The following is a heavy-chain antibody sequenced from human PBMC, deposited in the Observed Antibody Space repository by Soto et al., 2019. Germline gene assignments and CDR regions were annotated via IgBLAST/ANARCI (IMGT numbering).Heavy chain of an antibody. CDR1: GGTFSSYT. J-gene: IGHJ4*02. D-gene: IGHD1-20*01. V-gene: IGHV1-69*02. Sequence: ASVKVSCKASGGTFSSYTISWVRQAPGQGLEWMGRIIPILGIANYAQKFQGRVTITADKSTSTAYMELSSLRSEDTAVYYCARIRDNWNDVSDYWGQGTLVTVSS. CDR3: ARIRDNWNDVSDY. CDR2: IIPILGIA.